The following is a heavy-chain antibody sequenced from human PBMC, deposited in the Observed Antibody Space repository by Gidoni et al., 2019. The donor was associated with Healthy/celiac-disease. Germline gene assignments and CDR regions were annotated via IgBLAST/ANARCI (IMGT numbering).Heavy chain of an antibody. CDR3: AKRGEDYSNTHAFDY. J-gene: IGHJ4*02. Sequence: EVQLLESGGGLVQPGGSLRLSCAASGFTFSSYAMSWVRQAPGKGLGWVSAFGGRGGSTYYAESVKGRFTISRDNSKNTLYLQMNSLRAEDTAVYYCAKRGEDYSNTHAFDYWGQGTLVTVSS. CDR1: GFTFSSYA. CDR2: FGGRGGST. V-gene: IGHV3-23*01. D-gene: IGHD4-4*01.